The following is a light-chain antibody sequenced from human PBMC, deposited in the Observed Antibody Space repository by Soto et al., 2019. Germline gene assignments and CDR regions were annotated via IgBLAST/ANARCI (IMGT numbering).Light chain of an antibody. Sequence: DIQMTQSPSSLSASVGDRVTLTCRASQSLNSRLAWYQQKPGKAPKLLIYAASSLQSGVPSRFSGSGSGTDFTLTISSLQPEDFATYYCQQSYSTPPWTFGQGTKVDIK. CDR2: AAS. J-gene: IGKJ1*01. V-gene: IGKV1-39*01. CDR3: QQSYSTPPWT. CDR1: QSLNSR.